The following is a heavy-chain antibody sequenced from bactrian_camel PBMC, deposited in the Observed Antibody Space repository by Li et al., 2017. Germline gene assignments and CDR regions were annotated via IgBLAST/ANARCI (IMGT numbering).Heavy chain of an antibody. CDR2: INSGGST. D-gene: IGHD6*01. CDR1: VESDNWNC. Sequence: HVQLVESGGGAVQAGGSLRLSCVARVESDNWNCMGWFRQAPGKGLEWVSAINSGGSTYYADSVKGRFTISRDNAKNTVYLQLNSLKTDDMAMYYCAKATPSQSWEYTVVAAFGYWGQGTQVTVS. CDR3: AKATPSQSWEYTVVAAFGY. V-gene: IGHV3S1*01. J-gene: IGHJ6*01.